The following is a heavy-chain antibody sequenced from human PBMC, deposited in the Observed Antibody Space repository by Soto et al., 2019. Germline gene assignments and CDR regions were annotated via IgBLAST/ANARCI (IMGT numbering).Heavy chain of an antibody. D-gene: IGHD3-22*01. CDR3: AKDQSGDSSGYYYPGYYFGY. J-gene: IGHJ4*02. Sequence: PGGSLRLSCAASGFTFSSYAMSWVRQAPGKGLEWVSAISGSGGSTYYADSVKGRFTISRDNSKNTLYLQMNSLRAEDTAVYYCAKDQSGDSSGYYYPGYYFGYWGQGTLVTVSS. CDR1: GFTFSSYA. CDR2: ISGSGGST. V-gene: IGHV3-23*01.